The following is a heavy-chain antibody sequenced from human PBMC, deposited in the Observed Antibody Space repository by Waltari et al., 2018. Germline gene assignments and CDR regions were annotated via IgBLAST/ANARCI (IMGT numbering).Heavy chain of an antibody. CDR1: DASFSAYA. D-gene: IGHD3-3*01. V-gene: IGHV1-69*10. J-gene: IGHJ4*02. Sequence: QVQLVQSGAELKKPVSSVKVSCKASDASFSAYAIAWVRQAPGQGLEWMGGIVPIFDEANYAQKFQGRVTITADKSSSTAYMELTSLRSDDTAVYYCARVATHFDYWSGYYFPYWGQGTLVTVSS. CDR3: ARVATHFDYWSGYYFPY. CDR2: IVPIFDEA.